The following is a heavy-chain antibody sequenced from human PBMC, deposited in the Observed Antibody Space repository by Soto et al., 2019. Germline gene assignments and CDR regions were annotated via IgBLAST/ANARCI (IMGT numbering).Heavy chain of an antibody. CDR1: GGSISSGGCY. J-gene: IGHJ5*02. CDR3: ATLYVGYSSSWYPDRWFGP. V-gene: IGHV4-31*03. Sequence: PSETLSLTCTVSGGSISSGGCYWSWIRQHPGQGLEWIGYIYYSGSTYYNPSLKSRVTISVDTSKNQFSLKLSSVTAADTAVYYGATLYVGYSSSWYPDRWFGPWEQGTRVSVAS. D-gene: IGHD6-13*01. CDR2: IYYSGST.